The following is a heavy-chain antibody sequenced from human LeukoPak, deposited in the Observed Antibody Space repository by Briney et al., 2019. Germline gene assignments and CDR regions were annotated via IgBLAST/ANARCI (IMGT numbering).Heavy chain of an antibody. CDR1: GFTFSSYS. Sequence: GGSLRLSCAASGFTFSSYSMNWVRQAPGKGLEWVSYISSSSSTIYYADSVKGRFTISRDNAKNSLYPQMSSLRAEDTAVYYCARDAGWLQPNPFDYWGQGTLVTVSS. CDR3: ARDAGWLQPNPFDY. D-gene: IGHD5-24*01. V-gene: IGHV3-48*04. J-gene: IGHJ4*02. CDR2: ISSSSSTI.